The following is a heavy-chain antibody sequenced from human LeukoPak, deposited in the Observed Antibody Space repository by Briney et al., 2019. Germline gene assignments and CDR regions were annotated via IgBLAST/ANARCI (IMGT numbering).Heavy chain of an antibody. CDR2: IRSKAYGETA. CDR1: GFTFGDYA. D-gene: IGHD1-1*01. V-gene: IGHV3-49*03. Sequence: GGSLRLSCTASGFTFGDYAMSWIRQAPGKGLEWVGFIRSKAYGETADYAASVKGRFTISRDDSKAIACLQMNSLKTEDTAVYHCTRDRGAYNLYDYWGQGTLDTVSS. CDR3: TRDRGAYNLYDY. J-gene: IGHJ4*02.